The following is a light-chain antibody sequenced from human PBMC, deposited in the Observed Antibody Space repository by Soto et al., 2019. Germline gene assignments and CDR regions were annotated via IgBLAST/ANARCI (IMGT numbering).Light chain of an antibody. CDR1: RDISNS. J-gene: IGKJ1*01. Sequence: DIQMTQPPSSVSASVGDRLSITFRASRDISNSLAWYQQTPGKAPKLLLRGASSLHRGVPSRFSGGGAGTEFTLTISSLQPEDFATYYCQQTSAFPRTFGQGTKVDFK. V-gene: IGKV1-12*01. CDR2: GAS. CDR3: QQTSAFPRT.